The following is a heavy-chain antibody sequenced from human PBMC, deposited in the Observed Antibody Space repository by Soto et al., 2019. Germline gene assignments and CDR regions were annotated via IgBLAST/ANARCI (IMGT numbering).Heavy chain of an antibody. D-gene: IGHD2-15*01. CDR3: ARETHCSGGSCYSAFDI. V-gene: IGHV4-31*03. J-gene: IGHJ3*02. CDR2: IYYSGST. Sequence: SETLSLTCTVSGGSISSGGYYWSWIRQHPGKGLEWIGYIYYSGSTYYNPSLKSRVTISVDTSKNQFSLKLSSVTAADTAVYYCARETHCSGGSCYSAFDIWGQGTMVTVS. CDR1: GGSISSGGYY.